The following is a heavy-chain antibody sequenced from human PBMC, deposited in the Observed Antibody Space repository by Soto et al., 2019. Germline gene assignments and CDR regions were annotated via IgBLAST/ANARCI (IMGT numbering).Heavy chain of an antibody. Sequence: EVQLVESGGGLVKPGGSLRLSCAASGFTFSSYSMNWVRQAPGKGLEWVSSISSSSSYIYYADSVKGRFTISSDNGKNTLYLQMNSLRAEDTAVYYCARDIGDIVGVVAATQVDAFDIWGQGTMVTVSS. CDR2: ISSSSSYI. J-gene: IGHJ3*02. CDR3: ARDIGDIVGVVAATQVDAFDI. CDR1: GFTFSSYS. D-gene: IGHD2-15*01. V-gene: IGHV3-21*01.